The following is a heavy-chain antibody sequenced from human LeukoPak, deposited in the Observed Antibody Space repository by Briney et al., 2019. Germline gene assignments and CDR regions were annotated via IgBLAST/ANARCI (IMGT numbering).Heavy chain of an antibody. CDR3: ARDYKYAFDN. CDR1: GFTFSDYS. Sequence: GGSLSLSCAASGFTFSDYSMNWVRPAPGKGLEWISYIGIDSGNTNYADSVKGRFTISGDKAKNSLYLQMNSLRVEDTAVYYCARDYKYAFDNWGQGTLVTVSS. D-gene: IGHD5-24*01. V-gene: IGHV3-48*01. J-gene: IGHJ4*02. CDR2: IGIDSGNT.